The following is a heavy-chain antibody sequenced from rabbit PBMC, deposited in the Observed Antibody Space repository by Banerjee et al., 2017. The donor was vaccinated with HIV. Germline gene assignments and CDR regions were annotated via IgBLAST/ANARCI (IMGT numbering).Heavy chain of an antibody. CDR1: GFSLSDNY. D-gene: IGHD4-1*01. V-gene: IGHV1S40*01. CDR2: IYTGSSGTT. Sequence: QSLEESGGDLVKPGASLTLTCTASGFSLSDNYMCWVRQAPGKGLEWIACIYTGSSGTTYYASWAKGRFTISKTSSTTVPLQMTSLTAADTASYFCARDLAGVIGWNFNLWGPGTLVTVS. J-gene: IGHJ4*01. CDR3: ARDLAGVIGWNFNL.